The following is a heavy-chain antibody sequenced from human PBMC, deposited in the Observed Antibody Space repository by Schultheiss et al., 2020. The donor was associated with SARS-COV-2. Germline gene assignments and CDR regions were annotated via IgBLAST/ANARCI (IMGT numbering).Heavy chain of an antibody. Sequence: GGSLRLSCAASGFTVSSNYMSWVREATGKGLEWVSYISSSSSYIYYADSVKGRFTISRDNAKNSLYLQMNSLRAEDTAVYYCARDVYYDILTGYSGSAAFDYWGQGTLVTVSS. CDR2: ISSSSSYI. CDR3: ARDVYYDILTGYSGSAAFDY. CDR1: GFTVSSNY. J-gene: IGHJ4*02. V-gene: IGHV3-21*05. D-gene: IGHD3-9*01.